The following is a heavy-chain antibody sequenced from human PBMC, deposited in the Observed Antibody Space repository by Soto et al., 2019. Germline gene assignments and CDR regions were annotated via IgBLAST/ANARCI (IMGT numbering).Heavy chain of an antibody. D-gene: IGHD2-15*01. CDR2: VSTSGRST. J-gene: IGHJ4*02. V-gene: IGHV3-64D*06. CDR1: GXIFSEST. CDR3: VKQAHGLDGVAFDY. Sequence: GSLRLSCSASGXIFSESTIYWVRQVPGKGLEAISAVSTSGRSTYYADSVNDIFTISRDNSNNTLFLQMGSLRTEDTAIYYCVKQAHGLDGVAFDYWGQGTQVTVSS.